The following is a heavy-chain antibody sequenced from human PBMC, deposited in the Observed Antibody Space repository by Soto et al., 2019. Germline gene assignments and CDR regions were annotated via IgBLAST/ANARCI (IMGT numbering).Heavy chain of an antibody. CDR2: IIPIFGTA. J-gene: IGHJ5*02. CDR1: GGTFSSYA. CDR3: ATGLLGYCSGGSCWKYNWFDP. Sequence: QVQLVQSGAEVKKPGSSVKVSCTASGGTFSSYAISWVRQAPGQGLEWMGGIIPIFGTANYAQKFQGRVTITADESTSTAYMELSSLRSEDTAVYYCATGLLGYCSGGSCWKYNWFDPWGQGTLGTVSS. V-gene: IGHV1-69*01. D-gene: IGHD2-15*01.